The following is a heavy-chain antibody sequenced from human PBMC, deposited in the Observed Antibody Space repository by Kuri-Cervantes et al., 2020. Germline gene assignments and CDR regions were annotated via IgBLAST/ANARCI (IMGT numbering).Heavy chain of an antibody. CDR3: ARSKLASWFGDY. CDR1: GFTFSSYD. Sequence: GGSLRLSCAASGFTFSSYDMHWVRQATGKGLEWVSAIGTAGDTYYPGSVKGRFTISRENAKNSLYLQMNSLRAGDTAVYYCARSKLASWFGDYWGQGTLVTVSS. J-gene: IGHJ4*02. D-gene: IGHD3-10*01. CDR2: IGTAGDT. V-gene: IGHV3-13*01.